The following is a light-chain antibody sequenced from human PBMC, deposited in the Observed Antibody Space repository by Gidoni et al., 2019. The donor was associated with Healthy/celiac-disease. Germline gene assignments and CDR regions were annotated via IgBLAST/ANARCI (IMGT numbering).Light chain of an antibody. Sequence: QSVLTQPPSVSGATGQRVTISCTGSSSNIGAGYDVHWYQQLPLTAPKLLIYDNSNRPSGVPDRFSGSKSGTSASLAITGLQAEDEADYYCQSYDSSLSGSLFGGGTKLTVL. CDR2: DNS. V-gene: IGLV1-40*01. CDR3: QSYDSSLSGSL. J-gene: IGLJ2*01. CDR1: SSNIGAGYD.